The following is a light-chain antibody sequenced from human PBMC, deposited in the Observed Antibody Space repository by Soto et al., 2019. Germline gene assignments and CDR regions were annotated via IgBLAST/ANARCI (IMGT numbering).Light chain of an antibody. V-gene: IGKV1-6*01. CDR1: QGIQND. Sequence: AIQMTQSPASLSASVGDSVTITCRASQGIQNDLAWYQQKPGKAPRLIIYAASALEDGVPSRFSGSGSGTYFTLAIDGLQPEDFETYYCLQDYNAPYTFGQGTKVDIK. CDR2: AAS. J-gene: IGKJ2*01. CDR3: LQDYNAPYT.